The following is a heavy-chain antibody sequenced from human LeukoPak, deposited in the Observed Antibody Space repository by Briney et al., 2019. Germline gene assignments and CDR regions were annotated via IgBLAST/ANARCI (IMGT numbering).Heavy chain of an antibody. CDR2: IYSGGST. J-gene: IGHJ4*02. D-gene: IGHD1-26*01. CDR3: ATTFGGSHPAFHY. V-gene: IGHV3-66*01. Sequence: GGSLRLSCAASGFTVSSNYMTWVRQAPGKGLEWVSVIYSGGSTYYADSVKGRFTISRDNFKNTLYLQMSSLRAEDTAVYYCATTFGGSHPAFHYWGQGALVTVSS. CDR1: GFTVSSNY.